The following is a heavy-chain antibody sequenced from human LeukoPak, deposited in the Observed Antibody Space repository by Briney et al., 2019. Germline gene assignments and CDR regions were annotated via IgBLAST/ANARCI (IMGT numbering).Heavy chain of an antibody. V-gene: IGHV4-59*01. J-gene: IGHJ5*02. CDR1: GGSISNYY. D-gene: IGHD3-10*01. Sequence: PSETLSLTCTVSGGSISNYYWNWIRQPPGKGLEWIGYIYYTGNTNYNPSLKSRVTISVDTSKNQSSLKLSSVTAADTAVYYCARGGYYGSGNDFRVDPWGQGTLVTVSS. CDR3: ARGGYYGSGNDFRVDP. CDR2: IYYTGNT.